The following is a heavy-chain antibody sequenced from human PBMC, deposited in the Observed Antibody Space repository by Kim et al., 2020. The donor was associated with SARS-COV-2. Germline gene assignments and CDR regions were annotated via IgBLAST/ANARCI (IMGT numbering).Heavy chain of an antibody. CDR2: VTGDRT. CDR1: GFTFSSYA. Sequence: GGSLRLSCAASGFTFSSYAMNWVRQAPGKGLEWVSGVTGDRTYHADSVTVRFTITRDNSKNTLYLQMNSLRAEDTAVYYCSKDTSMIRGVISHFDYWGQGTPCTPSS. CDR3: SKDTSMIRGVISHFDY. D-gene: IGHD3-10*01. V-gene: IGHV3-23*01. J-gene: IGHJ4*02.